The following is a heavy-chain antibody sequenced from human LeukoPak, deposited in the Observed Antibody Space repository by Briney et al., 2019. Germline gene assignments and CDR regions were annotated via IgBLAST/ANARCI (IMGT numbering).Heavy chain of an antibody. V-gene: IGHV4-39*01. CDR1: GGSISSSSYY. D-gene: IGHD3-10*01. Sequence: PSETLSLTCTVSGGSISSSSYYWGWIRQPPGKGLEWIGSIYYSGSTYYNPSLKSRVTISVDTSKNQFSLKLSSVTAADTAVCYCARLSLIFGWFDPWGQGTLVTVSS. CDR2: IYYSGST. CDR3: ARLSLIFGWFDP. J-gene: IGHJ5*02.